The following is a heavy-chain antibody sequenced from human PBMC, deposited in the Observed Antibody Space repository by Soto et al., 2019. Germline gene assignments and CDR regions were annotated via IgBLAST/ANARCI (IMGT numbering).Heavy chain of an antibody. CDR1: VSTFSSYA. CDR2: IIPIFGTE. V-gene: IGHV1-69*01. Sequence: QVQLVQSGAEVKKPGSSVKDSCKASVSTFSSYAISWVRQASGQGLEWIVRIIPIFGTENYTQKFQGRVRITADESTSTAYMEQSSLRSEDTAVYYCSRDFNFYGSGSYRFDPWGQGTLVTVSS. D-gene: IGHD3-10*01. J-gene: IGHJ5*02. CDR3: SRDFNFYGSGSYRFDP.